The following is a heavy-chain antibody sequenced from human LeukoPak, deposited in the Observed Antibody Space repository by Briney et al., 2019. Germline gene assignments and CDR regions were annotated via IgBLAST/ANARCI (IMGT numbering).Heavy chain of an antibody. D-gene: IGHD3-10*01. J-gene: IGHJ4*02. Sequence: PGRSLRLSCAASGFTFSSYGTHWVRQAPGKGLEWVAVIWYDGSNKYYADSVKGRFTISRDNSKNTLYLQMNSLRAEDTAVYYCARGYYGSGSYYPDYWGQGTLVTVSS. CDR3: ARGYYGSGSYYPDY. V-gene: IGHV3-33*01. CDR2: IWYDGSNK. CDR1: GFTFSSYG.